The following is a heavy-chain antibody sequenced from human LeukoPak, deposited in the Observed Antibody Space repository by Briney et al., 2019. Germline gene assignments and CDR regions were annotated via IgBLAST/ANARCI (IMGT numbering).Heavy chain of an antibody. CDR1: GYTFTSYA. Sequence: ASVKVSCKASGYTFTSYAMHWVRQAPGQRLEWMGWINAGNGNTKYSQKFQGRVIITRDTSASTAYMELSSLRSEDTAVYYCARDPIGSSWPYYFDYWGQGTLVTVSS. CDR3: ARDPIGSSWPYYFDY. J-gene: IGHJ4*02. CDR2: INAGNGNT. D-gene: IGHD6-13*01. V-gene: IGHV1-3*01.